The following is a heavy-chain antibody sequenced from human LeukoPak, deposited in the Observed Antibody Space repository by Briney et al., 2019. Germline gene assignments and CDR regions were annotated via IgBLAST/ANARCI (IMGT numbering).Heavy chain of an antibody. CDR3: ARSPIYGSLMGYFDY. V-gene: IGHV3-21*01. CDR2: TSSSSSYI. Sequence: GGSLRLSCAASGFTFSTYSMNWVRQAPGKGLEWVSSTSSSSSYIYYAASVKGRFTISRDNAKNSLYLQMNSLRAEDTAVYFCARSPIYGSLMGYFDYWGQGTLVTVSS. CDR1: GFTFSTYS. D-gene: IGHD3-10*01. J-gene: IGHJ4*02.